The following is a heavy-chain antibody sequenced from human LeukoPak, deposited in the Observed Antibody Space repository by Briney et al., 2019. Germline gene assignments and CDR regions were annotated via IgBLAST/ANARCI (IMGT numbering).Heavy chain of an antibody. Sequence: SVKVSCKASGGTFSSYAISWVRQAPGQGLEWMGRIIPILGIANYAQKFQGRVTITADKSTSTAYMGLSSLRSEDTAVYYCARAYYYDSSGYAYPFDYWGQGTLVTVSS. V-gene: IGHV1-69*04. D-gene: IGHD3-22*01. CDR3: ARAYYYDSSGYAYPFDY. J-gene: IGHJ4*02. CDR1: GGTFSSYA. CDR2: IIPILGIA.